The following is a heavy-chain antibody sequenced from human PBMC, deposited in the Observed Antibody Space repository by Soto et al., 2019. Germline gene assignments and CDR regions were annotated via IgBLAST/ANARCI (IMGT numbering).Heavy chain of an antibody. Sequence: ASVKVSCKASGGTFSSYAISWVRQAPGQGLEWMGGIIPIFGTANYAQKFQGRVTITADESTSTAYMELSSLRSEDTAVYYCARVAGNRLNYYDSSGYIDYWGQGTLVTVSS. V-gene: IGHV1-69*13. CDR1: GGTFSSYA. D-gene: IGHD3-22*01. CDR3: ARVAGNRLNYYDSSGYIDY. CDR2: IIPIFGTA. J-gene: IGHJ4*02.